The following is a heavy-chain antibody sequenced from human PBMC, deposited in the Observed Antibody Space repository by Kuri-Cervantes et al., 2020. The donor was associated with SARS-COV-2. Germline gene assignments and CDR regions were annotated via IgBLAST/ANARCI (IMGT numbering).Heavy chain of an antibody. CDR3: ARDQGGSYWWDAFDI. D-gene: IGHD1-26*01. V-gene: IGHV3-30-3*01. CDR2: ISYDGSNK. CDR1: GFTFSSYA. J-gene: IGHJ3*02. Sequence: GGSLRLSCAASGFTFSSYAMHWVRQAPGKGLEWVAVISYDGSNKYYADSVKGRFTISRDNSKNTLYLQMNSLRAEDTAVYYCARDQGGSYWWDAFDIWAKGQWSPSPQ.